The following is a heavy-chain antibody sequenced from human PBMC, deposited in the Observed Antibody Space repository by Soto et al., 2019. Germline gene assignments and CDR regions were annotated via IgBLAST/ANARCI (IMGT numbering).Heavy chain of an antibody. Sequence: ASVKVSCKASGYTFTSYGISWVRQAPGQGLEWMGWISAYNGNTNYAQKPQGRVTMTTDTSTSTAYMELRSLRSDDTAVYYCARVPRYYYGSGRPNWFDPWGQGTLVTVSS. CDR2: ISAYNGNT. CDR3: ARVPRYYYGSGRPNWFDP. D-gene: IGHD3-10*01. J-gene: IGHJ5*02. V-gene: IGHV1-18*04. CDR1: GYTFTSYG.